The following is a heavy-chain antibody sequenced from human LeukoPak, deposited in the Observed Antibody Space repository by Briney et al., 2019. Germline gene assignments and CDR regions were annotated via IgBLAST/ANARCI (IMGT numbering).Heavy chain of an antibody. D-gene: IGHD3-10*01. Sequence: SETLSLTCAVYGGSFSGYCWSWIRQPPGKGLEWIGEINHSGSTNYNPSLKSRVTISVDTSKNQFSLKLSSVTAADTAVYYCASAITMVRGVIRYFDYWGQGTLVTVSS. CDR2: INHSGST. CDR1: GGSFSGYC. J-gene: IGHJ4*02. CDR3: ASAITMVRGVIRYFDY. V-gene: IGHV4-34*01.